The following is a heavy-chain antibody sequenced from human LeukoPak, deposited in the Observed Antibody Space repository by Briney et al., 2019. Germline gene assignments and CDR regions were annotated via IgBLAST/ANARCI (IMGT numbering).Heavy chain of an antibody. J-gene: IGHJ4*02. CDR2: INHSGGT. Sequence: SETLSLTCAVYGGSFIGYDWTWIRQPPGKGLEWIGEINHSGGTNYNPSLKSRVTISVDTSKNQFSLKLSSVTAADTAVYYCVRGSTLRHYQYWGQGTLVTVSS. CDR1: GGSFIGYD. D-gene: IGHD3-16*01. V-gene: IGHV4-34*01. CDR3: VRGSTLRHYQY.